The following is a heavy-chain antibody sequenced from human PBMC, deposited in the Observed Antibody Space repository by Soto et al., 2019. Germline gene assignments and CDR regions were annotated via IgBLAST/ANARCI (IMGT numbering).Heavy chain of an antibody. J-gene: IGHJ4*02. Sequence: PSETLSLTYTVSGCSISSGGYYWSWMRQHPGKVLQWIGYIYYSGSTYYNPSLKCRVTISVDTSKNQFSLKLSSATAADTTVYYCARGGIAAAGTWGQGTLVTVSS. V-gene: IGHV4-31*03. CDR3: ARGGIAAAGT. CDR2: IYYSGST. D-gene: IGHD6-13*01. CDR1: GCSISSGGYY.